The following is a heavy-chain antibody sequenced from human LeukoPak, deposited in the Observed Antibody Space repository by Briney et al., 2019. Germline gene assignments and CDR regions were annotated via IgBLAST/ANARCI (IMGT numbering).Heavy chain of an antibody. J-gene: IGHJ6*03. D-gene: IGHD4/OR15-4a*01. CDR1: GFTFRSYA. CDR3: ARDGAVGKVPFYYYYMDV. CDR2: ISYDGSNK. Sequence: GRSLRLSCAASGFTFRSYAIHWARQAPGKGLEWVAVISYDGSNKYYADSVKGRFTISRDNSKNTLYLQMNSLRAEDTAVYYCARDGAVGKVPFYYYYMDVWGKGTTVTVSS. V-gene: IGHV3-30*04.